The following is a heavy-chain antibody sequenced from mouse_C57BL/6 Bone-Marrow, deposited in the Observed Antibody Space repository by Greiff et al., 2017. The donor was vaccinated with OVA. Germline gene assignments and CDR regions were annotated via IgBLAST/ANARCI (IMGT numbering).Heavy chain of an antibody. V-gene: IGHV5-6*01. CDR1: GFTFSSYG. J-gene: IGHJ3*01. CDR3: ARQGGYYGWFAY. CDR2: ISSGGSYP. D-gene: IGHD2-3*01. Sequence: EVMLVESGGDLVKPGGSLKLSCAASGFTFSSYGMSWVRQTPDKRLEWVATISSGGSYPYYPDSVKGRFTISRDNAKNTLYLQMSSLKSEDTAMYYCARQGGYYGWFAYWGQGTLVTVSA.